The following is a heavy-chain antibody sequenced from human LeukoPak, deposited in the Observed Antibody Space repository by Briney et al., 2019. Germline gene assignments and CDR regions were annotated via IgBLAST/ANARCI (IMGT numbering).Heavy chain of an antibody. J-gene: IGHJ6*03. CDR3: ARDQYYDFWSGYYRYYYYYMDV. V-gene: IGHV4-4*07. CDR1: GGSISSYY. Sequence: SETLSLTCTVSGGSISSYYWSWIRQPAGKGLEWIGRIYTSGITNYNPSLKSRVTMSVDTSKNQFSLKLSSVTAADTAVYYCARDQYYDFWSGYYRYYYYYMDVWGKGTTVTVSS. D-gene: IGHD3-3*01. CDR2: IYTSGIT.